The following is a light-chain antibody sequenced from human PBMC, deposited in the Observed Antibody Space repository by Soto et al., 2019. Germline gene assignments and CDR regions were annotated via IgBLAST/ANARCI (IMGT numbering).Light chain of an antibody. CDR3: QQYINYPWT. Sequence: DIVMTQSPDSLAVSLGERATINCKSSQSVLHSSNNKNYLAWYQQKPGKAPKLLIYDASSLESGVPSRFGGGGSGTEFTLTISSLQPDDFAIYYCQQYINYPWTFGQGTK. CDR2: DAS. J-gene: IGKJ1*01. V-gene: IGKV4-1*01. CDR1: QSVLHSSNNKNY.